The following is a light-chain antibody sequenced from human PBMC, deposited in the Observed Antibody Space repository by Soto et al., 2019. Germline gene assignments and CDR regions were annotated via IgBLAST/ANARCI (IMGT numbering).Light chain of an antibody. Sequence: DIQMTQSPLSLSASVGDRVTNTCRASQNIINYLNWYQQKPGKAPHLLIYAASILQSGVPSRFSGSGSGTDFTLTISSLQAEDFATYWCQQSYATPYTFGQGTNLEIK. V-gene: IGKV1-39*01. J-gene: IGKJ2*01. CDR1: QNIINY. CDR3: QQSYATPYT. CDR2: AAS.